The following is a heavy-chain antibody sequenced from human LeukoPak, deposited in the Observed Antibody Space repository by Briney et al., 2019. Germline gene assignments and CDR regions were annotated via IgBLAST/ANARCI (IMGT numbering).Heavy chain of an antibody. J-gene: IGHJ4*02. CDR3: ARSKYCSSTSCYLYY. V-gene: IGHV1-69*05. D-gene: IGHD2-2*01. CDR2: IIPIFGTA. Sequence: GASVKVSCKASGGTFSSYAISWVRQAPGQGLEWMGGIIPIFGTANYAQKFQGRVTITTDESTSTAYMELSSLRSEDTAVNCCARSKYCSSTSCYLYYWGQGTLVTVSS. CDR1: GGTFSSYA.